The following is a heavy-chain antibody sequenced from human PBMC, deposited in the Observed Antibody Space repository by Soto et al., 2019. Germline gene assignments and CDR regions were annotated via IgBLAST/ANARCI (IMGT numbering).Heavy chain of an antibody. D-gene: IGHD3-16*01. CDR2: IAYDGSKT. CDR1: GFTFSNFG. J-gene: IGHJ1*01. Sequence: QIQLVESGGGEVQPGRSLRLSCAASGFTFSNFGMHWARQAPGKGLEWVADIAYDGSKTSYADSVSDRYTTSKDFSKNTPYLQMNSLRPEDTAVYYCAKRGVWGSNKSLQEWGQGALITASS. CDR3: AKRGVWGSNKSLQE. V-gene: IGHV3-30*18.